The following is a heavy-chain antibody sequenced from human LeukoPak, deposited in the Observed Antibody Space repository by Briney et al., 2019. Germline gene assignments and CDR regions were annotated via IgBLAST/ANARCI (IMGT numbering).Heavy chain of an antibody. CDR2: IRYDGSNK. CDR3: AKDLLEPYYFDY. Sequence: PGGSLRLSCAASGFTFSSYGMHSVRQAPGKGLEWVAFIRYDGSNKYYADSVKGRFTISRDNSKNTLYLQMNSLRAEDTTVYYCAKDLLEPYYFDYWGQGTLVTVSS. D-gene: IGHD1-1*01. V-gene: IGHV3-30*02. J-gene: IGHJ4*02. CDR1: GFTFSSYG.